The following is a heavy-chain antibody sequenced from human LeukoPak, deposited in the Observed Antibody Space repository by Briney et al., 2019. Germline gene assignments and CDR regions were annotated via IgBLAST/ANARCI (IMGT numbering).Heavy chain of an antibody. CDR1: GYSFISYW. CDR2: IHPGNSAT. J-gene: IGHJ6*02. CDR3: ARTQYQLLDRYYYFYGMDA. V-gene: IGHV5-51*01. D-gene: IGHD4-11*01. Sequence: GESLKISCKGSGYSFISYWIVWVRQVPGKDLEWMGTIHPGNSATRYSPPFQGQVTLSVDKSIGTAYLQWSSLKASDSAMYYCARTQYQLLDRYYYFYGMDAWGQGTTVTVSS.